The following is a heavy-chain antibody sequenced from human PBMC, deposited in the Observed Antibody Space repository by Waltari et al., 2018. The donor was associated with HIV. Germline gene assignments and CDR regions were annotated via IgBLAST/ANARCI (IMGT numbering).Heavy chain of an antibody. CDR1: GSTFGDTW. CDR2: IKDNGTEA. V-gene: IGHV3-7*01. D-gene: IGHD2-15*01. Sequence: EVILVESGGGLAEPGGHVRLSWAASGSTFGDTWMGWVRQAPGKGLEWVANIKDNGTEAYYLDSVKGRFTISRDNAKDSLALQMNSLRAEDTAVYYCARGTPLYGLDVWGQGTTVTASS. J-gene: IGHJ6*02. CDR3: ARGTPLYGLDV.